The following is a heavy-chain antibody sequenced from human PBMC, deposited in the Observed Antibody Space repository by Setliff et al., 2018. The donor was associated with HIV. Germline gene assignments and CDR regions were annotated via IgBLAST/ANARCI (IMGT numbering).Heavy chain of an antibody. Sequence: SETLSLTCNVSGVSISSHHWSWIRQPPGKGLEWIGYIYYTGTTKYNPSLESRVTISIDMSKNQLSLQLSSVTAADTAVYFCARSYSSSLNPSGWMDVWGQGT. J-gene: IGHJ6*02. CDR1: GVSISSHH. D-gene: IGHD6-13*01. V-gene: IGHV4-59*11. CDR3: ARSYSSSLNPSGWMDV. CDR2: IYYTGTT.